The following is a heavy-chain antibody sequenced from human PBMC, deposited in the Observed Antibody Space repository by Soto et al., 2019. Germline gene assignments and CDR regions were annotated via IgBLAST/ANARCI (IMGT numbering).Heavy chain of an antibody. V-gene: IGHV4-39*01. CDR1: GGSISSSSYY. D-gene: IGHD3-16*02. CDR2: IYYSGST. CDR3: AITFGGVIVISKSRMFDY. J-gene: IGHJ4*02. Sequence: QLQLQESGPGLVKPSETLSLTCTVSGGSISSSSYYWGWIRQPPGKGLEWIGSIYYSGSTYYNPSLKSRVTISVDTSKNQFSLKLSSVTAADTAVYYCAITFGGVIVISKSRMFDYWGQGTLVTVSS.